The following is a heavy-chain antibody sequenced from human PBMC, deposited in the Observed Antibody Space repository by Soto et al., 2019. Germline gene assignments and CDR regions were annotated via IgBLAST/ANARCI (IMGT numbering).Heavy chain of an antibody. CDR2: IYYSGST. Sequence: SETLSLTCTVSGGSISGYYWNWIRQPPGKGLEWIGYIYYSGSTNYNPSLKSRVTISVDTSKNQFSLNLSSVTAADTAVYYCARSYSLDYWGQGTLVTVSS. D-gene: IGHD1-26*01. J-gene: IGHJ4*02. CDR1: GGSISGYY. V-gene: IGHV4-59*01. CDR3: ARSYSLDY.